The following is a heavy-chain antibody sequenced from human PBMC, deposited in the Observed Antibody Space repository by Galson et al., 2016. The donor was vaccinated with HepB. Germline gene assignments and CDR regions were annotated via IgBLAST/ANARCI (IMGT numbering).Heavy chain of an antibody. CDR3: ARELDHSFYFDY. CDR2: IKPSGGNT. D-gene: IGHD1-14*01. J-gene: IGHJ4*02. Sequence: SVKVSCKASGYTFNTYNMHWVRQAPGQGLEWMGIIKPSGGNTIYAQKFQDRITMTRDTSTSTVYMELISLRSEDTAVYYCARELDHSFYFDYWGQETLLTVSS. CDR1: GYTFNTYN. V-gene: IGHV1-46*02.